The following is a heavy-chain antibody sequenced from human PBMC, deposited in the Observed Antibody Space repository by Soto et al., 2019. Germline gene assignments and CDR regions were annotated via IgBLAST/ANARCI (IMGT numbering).Heavy chain of an antibody. D-gene: IGHD6-13*01. CDR3: ARDLGQQLFDY. J-gene: IGHJ4*02. V-gene: IGHV1-18*01. CDR1: GYTFTSYG. CDR2: INAYNGNK. Sequence: QVQLVQFAAAVKKPGTSVKVSCKASGYTFTSYGISWVRQAPGQGLEWMGWINAYNGNKKYAQKLQGRVSMTTDTSTTTAYMELRSLRSDDTAVYYCARDLGQQLFDYWGQGTLVTVSS.